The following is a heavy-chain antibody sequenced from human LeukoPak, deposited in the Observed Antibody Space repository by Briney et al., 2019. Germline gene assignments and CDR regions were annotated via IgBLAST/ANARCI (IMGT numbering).Heavy chain of an antibody. V-gene: IGHV4-4*07. CDR1: VGSFSGYY. CDR2: IYTSGST. CDR3: ARDVWELTFDY. Sequence: PSETLSLTCAVYVGSFSGYYWSWIRQPAGKGLEWIGRIYTSGSTNYNPSLKSRVTMSVDTSKNQFSLKLSSVTAADTAVYYCARDVWELTFDYWGQGTLVTVSS. D-gene: IGHD1-26*01. J-gene: IGHJ4*02.